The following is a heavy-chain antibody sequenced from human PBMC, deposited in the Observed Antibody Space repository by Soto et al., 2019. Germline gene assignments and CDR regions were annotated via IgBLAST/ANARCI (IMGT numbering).Heavy chain of an antibody. V-gene: IGHV3-73*02. CDR2: IRSKANSYAT. D-gene: IGHD3-10*01. Sequence: EVQLVESGGGLVQPGGSLKLSCAASGFTFSGSAMHWVRQASGKGLEWVGRIRSKANSYATAYAASVKGRFTISRDDSKNTAYLQMNSLKTEDTAVYYCTRGYYYGSGSYMDFDYWGQGTLVTVSS. CDR3: TRGYYYGSGSYMDFDY. J-gene: IGHJ4*02. CDR1: GFTFSGSA.